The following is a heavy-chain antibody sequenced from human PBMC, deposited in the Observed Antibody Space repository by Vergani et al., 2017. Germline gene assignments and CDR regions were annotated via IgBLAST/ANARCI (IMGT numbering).Heavy chain of an antibody. Sequence: QVQLVQSGAEVKKPGSSVKVSCKASGGTFSSYAISWVRQAPGQGLEWMGRIIPIFGTANYAQKFQGRVTITADESTSTAYMELSSLRSEDTAVYYCAGGLFYYDSSGYYLDAFDIWGQGTMVTVSS. D-gene: IGHD3-22*01. CDR2: IIPIFGTA. J-gene: IGHJ3*02. CDR1: GGTFSSYA. V-gene: IGHV1-69*18. CDR3: AGGLFYYDSSGYYLDAFDI.